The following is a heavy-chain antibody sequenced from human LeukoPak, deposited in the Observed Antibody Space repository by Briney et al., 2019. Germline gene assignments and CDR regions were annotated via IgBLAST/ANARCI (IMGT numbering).Heavy chain of an antibody. CDR2: INPSGGST. J-gene: IGHJ6*03. CDR1: GYTFTSYY. Sequence: ASAKVSCKASGYTFTSYYMHWVRQAPGQGLEWMGIINPSGGSTSYAQKFQGRVTMTRDTSTSTVYMELSSLRSEDTAVYYCARAPGRQGHYMDVWGKGTTVTVSS. CDR3: ARAPGRQGHYMDV. V-gene: IGHV1-46*01.